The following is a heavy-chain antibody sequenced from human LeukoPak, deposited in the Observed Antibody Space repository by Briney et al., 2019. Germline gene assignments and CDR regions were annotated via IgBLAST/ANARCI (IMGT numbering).Heavy chain of an antibody. Sequence: GGSLRLSCAASGFIFNNYGLIWVRQAPGKGLEWVSAISNDGGGTNYADFVKGRFTISRDNSKNTLFLQVNSLRAEDTALYYCAKGSSGYFVDLWGQGTLVTVSS. D-gene: IGHD3-22*01. CDR3: AKGSSGYFVDL. CDR2: ISNDGGGT. V-gene: IGHV3-23*01. J-gene: IGHJ5*02. CDR1: GFIFNNYG.